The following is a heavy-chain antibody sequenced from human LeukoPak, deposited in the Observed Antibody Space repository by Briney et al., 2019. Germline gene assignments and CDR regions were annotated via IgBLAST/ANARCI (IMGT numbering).Heavy chain of an antibody. CDR1: GYTFTGYY. V-gene: IGHV1-2*06. CDR3: ARSNSSGWYPIDDFDY. D-gene: IGHD6-19*01. Sequence: ASVKVSCKASGYTFTGYYMHWVRQAPGQGLEWMGRINPNSGGTNYAQKFQGSVTMTRDTSISTAYMELSRLRSDDTAVYYCARSNSSGWYPIDDFDYWGQGTLVTVSS. CDR2: INPNSGGT. J-gene: IGHJ4*02.